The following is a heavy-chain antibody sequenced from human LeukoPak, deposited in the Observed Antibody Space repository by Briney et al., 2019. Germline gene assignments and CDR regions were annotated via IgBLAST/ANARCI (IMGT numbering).Heavy chain of an antibody. Sequence: SETLSLTCTVSGGSISSGDYYWSWIRQPPGKGLEWIGYIYYSGSTYYNPSLKSRVTISVDTSKNQFSLKLSSVTAADTAVYYCARWQWLGELLGFDYWGQGTLVTVSS. J-gene: IGHJ4*02. V-gene: IGHV4-30-4*01. CDR3: ARWQWLGELLGFDY. D-gene: IGHD3-10*01. CDR2: IYYSGST. CDR1: GGSISSGDYY.